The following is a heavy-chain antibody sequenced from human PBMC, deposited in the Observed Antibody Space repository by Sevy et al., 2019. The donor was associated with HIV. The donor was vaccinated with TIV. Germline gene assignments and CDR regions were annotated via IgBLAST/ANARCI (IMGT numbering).Heavy chain of an antibody. D-gene: IGHD3-9*01. CDR2: ISVSGDST. CDR1: GFTFSIYA. CDR3: AKDHDNNWFDP. V-gene: IGHV3-23*01. Sequence: GGSLRLSCAASGFTFSIYAMTWVRQAPGKGLEWVSTISVSGDSTYYADSVKGRFTISRDNSKNTLYLQMNTLRAEDPALYYCAKDHDNNWFDPWGQGTLVTVSS. J-gene: IGHJ5*02.